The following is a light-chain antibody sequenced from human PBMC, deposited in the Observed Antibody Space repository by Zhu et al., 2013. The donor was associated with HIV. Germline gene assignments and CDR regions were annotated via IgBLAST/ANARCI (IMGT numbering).Light chain of an antibody. CDR2: RAS. CDR3: QQYNNWPPYT. J-gene: IGKJ2*01. Sequence: EVVLTQSPGTLSLSPGERATLSCRASQSLTNNLAWYQQTPGQAPRLLIYRASIRATGIPARFSGSGSGTEFTLTISSLQSEDFAVYYCQQYNNWPPYTFGQGTKLEIK. V-gene: IGKV3-15*01. CDR1: QSLTNN.